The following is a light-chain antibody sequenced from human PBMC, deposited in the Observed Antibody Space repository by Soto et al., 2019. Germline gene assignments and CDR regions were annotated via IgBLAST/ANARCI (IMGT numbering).Light chain of an antibody. CDR1: QSVSSN. CDR3: QQYIRWPLT. Sequence: IVMTQSPATLSVSQGERATLSCTASQSVSSNLAWYQQKPGQAPSLLIYGASTRATGTPARFSGSGSGTEFTLTISSLQSEDFAVYYCQQYIRWPLTFGGGTKVDIK. J-gene: IGKJ4*01. V-gene: IGKV3-15*01. CDR2: GAS.